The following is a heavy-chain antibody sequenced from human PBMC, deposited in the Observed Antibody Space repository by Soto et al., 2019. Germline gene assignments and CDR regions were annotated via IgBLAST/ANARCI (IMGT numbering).Heavy chain of an antibody. V-gene: IGHV3-48*04. D-gene: IGHD3-10*01. CDR3: CRSGSARYYYYGMDV. J-gene: IGHJ6*02. Sequence: GRSLRLSCEASGFTFSSYSMNWVRQAPGKGLEWVSYISSSSSTIYYADSVKGRFTISRDNAKNSLYLQMNSLRAEDTALYYCCRSGSARYYYYGMDVWGQGTTVTVSS. CDR2: ISSSSSTI. CDR1: GFTFSSYS.